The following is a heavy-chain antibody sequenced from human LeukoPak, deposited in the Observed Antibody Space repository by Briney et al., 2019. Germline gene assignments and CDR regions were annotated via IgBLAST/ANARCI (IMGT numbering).Heavy chain of an antibody. V-gene: IGHV4-39*07. J-gene: IGHJ5*02. D-gene: IGHD3-10*01. CDR1: GGSIRSSTYH. CDR2: MYSSGSS. Sequence: SETLSLTCTVSGGSIRSSTYHCGWIRQPPGKGLEWLGSMYSSGSSYFNPSLRSRVTISMDTANNHFFLNLSSVTAADTAAYYCARGGQNRWFDPWGQGALVTVSS. CDR3: ARGGQNRWFDP.